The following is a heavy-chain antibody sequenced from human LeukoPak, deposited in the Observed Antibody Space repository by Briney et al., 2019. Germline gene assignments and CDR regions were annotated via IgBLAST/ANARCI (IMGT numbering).Heavy chain of an antibody. Sequence: SVKVSCKASGGTFSSYAISWVRQAPGQGLEWMGRIIPILGIANYAQKFQGRVTITADKSTSTAYMELSSLRSEDTAVYHCARDSTRYCSSTSCQTYYGMDVWGQGTMVTVSS. V-gene: IGHV1-69*04. CDR3: ARDSTRYCSSTSCQTYYGMDV. CDR2: IIPILGIA. CDR1: GGTFSSYA. D-gene: IGHD2-2*01. J-gene: IGHJ6*02.